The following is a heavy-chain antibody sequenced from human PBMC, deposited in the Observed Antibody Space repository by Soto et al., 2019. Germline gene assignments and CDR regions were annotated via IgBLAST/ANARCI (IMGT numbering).Heavy chain of an antibody. V-gene: IGHV4-31*03. J-gene: IGHJ5*02. Sequence: PSETLSLTCTVSGGSISSGGYYWSWIRQHPGKGLEWIGYIYYSGSTYYNPSLKSRVTISVDTSKNQFSLKLSSVTAADTAVYYSARDLEMYYDILTGTRGFDPWGQGTLVTVSS. D-gene: IGHD3-9*01. CDR1: GGSISSGGYY. CDR2: IYYSGST. CDR3: ARDLEMYYDILTGTRGFDP.